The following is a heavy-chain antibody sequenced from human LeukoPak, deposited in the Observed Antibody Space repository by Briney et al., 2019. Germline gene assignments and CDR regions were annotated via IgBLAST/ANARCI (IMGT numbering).Heavy chain of an antibody. CDR2: INPHSGGT. Sequence: ASVKVSCKASGYTFTDYYMHWVRQAPGQGLEWMGWINPHSGGTDHAQKFQGRVTMTRDTSISTAYMELSRLRSDDTAVYYCARDMDSGPDFFDYWGLDTLVTVSS. V-gene: IGHV1-2*02. J-gene: IGHJ4*02. CDR3: ARDMDSGPDFFDY. CDR1: GYTFTDYY. D-gene: IGHD1-26*01.